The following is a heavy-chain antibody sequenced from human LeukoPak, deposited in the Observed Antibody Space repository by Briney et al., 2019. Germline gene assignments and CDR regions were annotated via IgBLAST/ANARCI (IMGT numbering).Heavy chain of an antibody. CDR1: GGSISSSNYH. CDR2: IHHSGTT. CDR3: ARDIPSGYHDY. Sequence: PSETLSLTCNVGGGSISSSNYHWGWIRQPPGKGLEWIGSIHHSGTTYYNPSLASRVTISIDTSKSQFSLRLNSVTAADTAVYYCARDIPSGYHDYWGQGTLVTVSS. D-gene: IGHD3-3*01. J-gene: IGHJ4*02. V-gene: IGHV4-39*07.